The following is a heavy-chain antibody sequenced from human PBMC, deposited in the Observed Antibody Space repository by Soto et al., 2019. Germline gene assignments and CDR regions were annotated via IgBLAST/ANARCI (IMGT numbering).Heavy chain of an antibody. J-gene: IGHJ4*02. V-gene: IGHV2-5*02. D-gene: IGHD2-8*01. CDR3: VRSRDGVLCY. CDR1: GFSLTTSGVA. CDR2: SYWVDDK. Sequence: QITLKESGPTLVKPTQTLTLPCTFSGFSLTTSGVAVGWIRQPPGKALEWLGLSYWVDDKRYRSSLKSRLTITTDTSKNQVGFTTSNMHPVDTTTYDGVRSRDGVLCYWCQVIMVTVSS.